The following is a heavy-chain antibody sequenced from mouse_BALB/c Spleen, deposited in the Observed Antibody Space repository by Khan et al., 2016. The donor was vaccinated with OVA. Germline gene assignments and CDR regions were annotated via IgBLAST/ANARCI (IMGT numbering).Heavy chain of an antibody. D-gene: IGHD3-1*01. Sequence: QVQLQQPGPELVKPGASVKMSCKASGYTFTDYVINWVKQRTGQGLEWIGDIYPGSGSTYYNEKFKGKAKLTADKSSNTAYMQLSSLTFEDSAVYFVARGGYSVFAYWGQGTLVTVSA. CDR3: ARGGYSVFAY. CDR1: GYTFTDYV. V-gene: IGHV1-77*01. J-gene: IGHJ3*01. CDR2: IYPGSGST.